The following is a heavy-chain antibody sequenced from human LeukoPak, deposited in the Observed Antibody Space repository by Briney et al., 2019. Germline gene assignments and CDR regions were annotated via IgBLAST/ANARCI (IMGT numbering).Heavy chain of an antibody. CDR3: ARGLNYYDSSGYYPFDY. Sequence: SETLSLTCAVYGGAFSGYYWNWVRQPPGKGLEWLGEINHSGSTNYNPSLKSRVTMSVDTSRNQFSLKLSSVTAADTAVYYCARGLNYYDSSGYYPFDYWGQGTLVTVSS. CDR1: GGAFSGYY. CDR2: INHSGST. D-gene: IGHD3-22*01. V-gene: IGHV4-34*01. J-gene: IGHJ4*02.